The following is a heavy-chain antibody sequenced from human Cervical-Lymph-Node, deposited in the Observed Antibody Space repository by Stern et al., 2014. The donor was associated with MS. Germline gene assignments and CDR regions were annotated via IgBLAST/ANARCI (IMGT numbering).Heavy chain of an antibody. CDR3: SRGLKEGYNYLGDFDF. D-gene: IGHD5-24*01. V-gene: IGHV1-46*03. CDR1: GYTFTSYF. J-gene: IGHJ4*02. Sequence: VQLVESGAEVKKPGASVKVSCKASGYTFTSYFMHWVRQAPGQGLEWMGIINPSGGSTSYAQNFQGRVTMTRDTSTSTDYMELSSLRSEDTAVYYCSRGLKEGYNYLGDFDFWGQGTLVTVSS. CDR2: INPSGGST.